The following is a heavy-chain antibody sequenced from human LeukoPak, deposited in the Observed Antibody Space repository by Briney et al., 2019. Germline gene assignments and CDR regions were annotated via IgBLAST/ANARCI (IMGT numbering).Heavy chain of an antibody. Sequence: PGGSLRLSCAASGFTFSSYWMSWVRQAPGKGLEWVANIKQDGSEKYYVDSVKGRFTISRDNAKNPLYLQMNSLRAEDTAVYYCAREDNYDFWSGYLVGFDIWGQGTMVTVSS. CDR1: GFTFSSYW. CDR3: AREDNYDFWSGYLVGFDI. D-gene: IGHD3-3*01. J-gene: IGHJ3*02. CDR2: IKQDGSEK. V-gene: IGHV3-7*01.